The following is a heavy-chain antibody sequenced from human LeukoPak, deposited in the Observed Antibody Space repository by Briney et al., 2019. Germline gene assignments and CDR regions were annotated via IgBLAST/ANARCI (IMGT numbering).Heavy chain of an antibody. Sequence: GGSLRLSCAASGFTFSSYSMLWVRQAPGKGLEWVSYISSSSSTIYYADSVKGRFTISRDNAKNSLYLQMNTLRAEDTAVYYCAAVDVDTAFPWGQGTLVTVAS. CDR2: ISSSSSTI. V-gene: IGHV3-48*01. D-gene: IGHD5-18*01. J-gene: IGHJ5*02. CDR1: GFTFSSYS. CDR3: AAVDVDTAFP.